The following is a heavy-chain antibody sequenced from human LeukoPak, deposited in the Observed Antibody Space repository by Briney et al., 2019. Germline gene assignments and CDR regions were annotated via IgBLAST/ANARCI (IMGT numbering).Heavy chain of an antibody. Sequence: SQTLSLTCAISGDSVSSNSAVWNWIRQSPSRGLEWLGRTYYRSKWYNEYAVSVKSRITINPDTSKNQFSLHLNSVTPEDTAVYYCTSGGATAGFDYWGQGTLVTVSS. CDR3: TSGGATAGFDY. D-gene: IGHD6-13*01. CDR2: TYYRSKWYN. J-gene: IGHJ4*02. V-gene: IGHV6-1*01. CDR1: GDSVSSNSAV.